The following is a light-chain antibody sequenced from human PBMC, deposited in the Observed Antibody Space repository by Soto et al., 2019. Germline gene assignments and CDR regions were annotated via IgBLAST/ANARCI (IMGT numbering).Light chain of an antibody. V-gene: IGKV3D-15*01. CDR2: GAS. J-gene: IGKJ1*01. CDR1: QSVSSTY. Sequence: EIVMTQSPATLSVSPGERATLSCRASQSVSSTYLTWYQQKPGQAPRLIIYGASNRATGTPDRFSGSGSGTEFTLTISSLQSEDFAVYYCQQYNNWPRTFGQGTKVDIK. CDR3: QQYNNWPRT.